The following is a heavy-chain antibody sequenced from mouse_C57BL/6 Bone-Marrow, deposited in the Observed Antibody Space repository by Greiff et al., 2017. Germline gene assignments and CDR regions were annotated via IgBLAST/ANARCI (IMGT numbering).Heavy chain of an antibody. D-gene: IGHD2-3*01. CDR3: ARERGWLDFDY. J-gene: IGHJ2*01. CDR2: IYPGSGST. Sequence: QVQLQQPGAELVKPGASVKMSCKASGYTFTSYWITWVKQRPGQGLEWIGDIYPGSGSTNYNEKCKSKATLTVDTSSSTAYMQISSLTSEDSAVYYCARERGWLDFDYGGQGTTLTVSS. V-gene: IGHV1-55*01. CDR1: GYTFTSYW.